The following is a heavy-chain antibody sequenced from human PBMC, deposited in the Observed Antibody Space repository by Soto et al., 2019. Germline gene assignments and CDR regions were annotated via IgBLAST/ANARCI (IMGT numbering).Heavy chain of an antibody. D-gene: IGHD6-19*01. V-gene: IGHV1-69*01. CDR2: IIPIFGTA. J-gene: IGHJ6*02. CDR1: GGTFSSYA. Sequence: QVQLVQSGAEVKKPGSSVKVSCKASGGTFSSYAISWVRQAPGRGLEWMGGIIPIFGTANYAQKFQGRVTITADEPTSTAYMELSSLRSEDTAVYYCARDLSRFRGYSSGARVNYYYYGMDVWGQGTTVTVSS. CDR3: ARDLSRFRGYSSGARVNYYYYGMDV.